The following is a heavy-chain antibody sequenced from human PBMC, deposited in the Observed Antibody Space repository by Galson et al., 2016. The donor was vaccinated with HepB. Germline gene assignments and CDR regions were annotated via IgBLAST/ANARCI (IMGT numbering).Heavy chain of an antibody. CDR1: GFSLKTSGMR. D-gene: IGHD3-10*01. V-gene: IGHV2-5*08. J-gene: IGHJ4*02. CDR2: IYWNDDK. CDR3: AHRRTSADYGSGKDHCFDY. Sequence: PALVKPTQTLTLTCSFSGFSLKTSGMRVSWIRQPPGKALVWLALIYWNDDKRYSPSLKSRLTITKDTSKNQVVLTLTNMDPVDTATYYCAHRRTSADYGSGKDHCFDYWGQGTLVTVSS.